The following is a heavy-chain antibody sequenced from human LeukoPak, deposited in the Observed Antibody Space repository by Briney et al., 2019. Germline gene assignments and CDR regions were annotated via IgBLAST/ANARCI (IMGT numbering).Heavy chain of an antibody. CDR2: IIPILGIA. D-gene: IGHD2-15*01. Sequence: SVKVSCEASGGTFSSYTISWVRQAPGQGLEWMGRIIPILGIANYAQKFQGRVTITADKSTSTAYMELSSLRSEDTAVYYCARVGRYCSGGSCYSGAGGYYYYYGMDVWGQGTTVTVSS. CDR3: ARVGRYCSGGSCYSGAGGYYYYYGMDV. V-gene: IGHV1-69*02. J-gene: IGHJ6*02. CDR1: GGTFSSYT.